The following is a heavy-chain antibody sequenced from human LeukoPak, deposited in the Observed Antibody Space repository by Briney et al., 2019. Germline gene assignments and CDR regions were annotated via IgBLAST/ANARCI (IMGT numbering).Heavy chain of an antibody. D-gene: IGHD1-26*01. CDR1: GFTFDDYA. J-gene: IGHJ4*02. Sequence: GGSLRLSCAASGFTFDDYAMHWVRQAPGKGLEWVSLISGDGGDTYHADSVKGRFTISRDNSKNSLYLQMNSLRTGDTALYYCAKDGGSYYFNYWGQGTLVTVSS. V-gene: IGHV3-43*02. CDR2: ISGDGGDT. CDR3: AKDGGSYYFNY.